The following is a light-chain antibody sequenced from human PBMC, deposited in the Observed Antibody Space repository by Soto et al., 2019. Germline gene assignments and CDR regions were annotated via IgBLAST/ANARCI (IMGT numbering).Light chain of an antibody. CDR2: DVN. CDR3: CSYAGSYTLV. V-gene: IGLV2-11*01. CDR1: SSDVGGYNY. Sequence: QSALTQPRSVSGSPGQSVTISCTGTSSDVGGYNYVSWYQQHPGKAPKRMIYDVNKRPSGVPDRCSGSKSGNTASLTISGXXAXXXADYYCCSYAGSYTLVFGGGTKLTV. J-gene: IGLJ2*01.